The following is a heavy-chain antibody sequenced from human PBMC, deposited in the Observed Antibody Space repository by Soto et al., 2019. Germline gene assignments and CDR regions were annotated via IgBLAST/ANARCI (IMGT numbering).Heavy chain of an antibody. D-gene: IGHD3-22*01. Sequence: QVQLQESGPGLVKPSQTLSLTCTVSGDSISSGGYYWSWIRQHPGKGLEWIGYIYYSGTTYYNPSLESRVTISADTSENQFSLKVNSVTVADTAVYYWASTYYTGSSGPFDYWGQGTLVTVSS. CDR2: IYYSGTT. CDR1: GDSISSGGYY. J-gene: IGHJ4*02. CDR3: ASTYYTGSSGPFDY. V-gene: IGHV4-31*03.